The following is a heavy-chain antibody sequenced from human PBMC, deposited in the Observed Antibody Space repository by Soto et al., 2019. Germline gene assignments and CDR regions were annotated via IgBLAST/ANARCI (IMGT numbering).Heavy chain of an antibody. CDR3: ARDSPPNPFAY. Sequence: PSETLSLTCTVSGGSISSYYWSWIRQPPGKGLEWIGYIYYSGSTNYNPSLKSRVTISVDTSKNQFSLKLSSVTAADTAVYYCARDSPPNPFAYWGQGTLVTVSS. V-gene: IGHV4-59*01. CDR1: GGSISSYY. D-gene: IGHD3-3*01. CDR2: IYYSGST. J-gene: IGHJ4*02.